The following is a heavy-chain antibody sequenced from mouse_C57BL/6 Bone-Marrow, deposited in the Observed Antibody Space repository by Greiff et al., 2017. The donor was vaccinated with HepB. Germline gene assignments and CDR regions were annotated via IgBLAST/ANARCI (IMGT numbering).Heavy chain of an antibody. Sequence: EVKLVESGGDLVKPGGSLKLSCAASGFTFSSYGMSWVRQTPDKRLEWVATISSGGSYTYYPDSVKGRFTISRDNAKNTLYLQMSSLKSEDTDMYYCARQRSTMVTAWFAYWGQGTLVTVSA. D-gene: IGHD2-2*01. CDR3: ARQRSTMVTAWFAY. V-gene: IGHV5-6*01. CDR2: ISSGGSYT. CDR1: GFTFSSYG. J-gene: IGHJ3*01.